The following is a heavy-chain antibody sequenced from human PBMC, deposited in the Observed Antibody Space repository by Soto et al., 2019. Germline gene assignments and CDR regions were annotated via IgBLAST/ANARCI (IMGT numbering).Heavy chain of an antibody. CDR1: GGSFSGYY. CDR2: INHSGST. Sequence: SETLSLTCAVYGGSFSGYYWSWIRQPPGKGLEWIGEINHSGSTNYNPSLKSRVTISVDTSKNQFSLKLSSVTAVDTAVYYCARGNYDILTGYFRGYGYWGQGTLVTVSS. CDR3: ARGNYDILTGYFRGYGY. J-gene: IGHJ4*02. V-gene: IGHV4-34*01. D-gene: IGHD3-9*01.